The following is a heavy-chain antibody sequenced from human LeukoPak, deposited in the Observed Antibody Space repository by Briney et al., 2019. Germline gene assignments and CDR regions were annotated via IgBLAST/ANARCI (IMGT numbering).Heavy chain of an antibody. CDR2: IYYSGST. D-gene: IGHD4-23*01. CDR3: ARNLYGGNLNYFDY. J-gene: IGHJ4*02. V-gene: IGHV4-59*01. CDR1: GGSISSCY. Sequence: PSETLSLTCTVSGGSISSCYWSWIRQPPGKGLEWIGYIYYSGSTNYNPSLKSRVTISVDTSKSHFSLKLISVTAADTAVYYCARNLYGGNLNYFDYWGQGTLVTVSS.